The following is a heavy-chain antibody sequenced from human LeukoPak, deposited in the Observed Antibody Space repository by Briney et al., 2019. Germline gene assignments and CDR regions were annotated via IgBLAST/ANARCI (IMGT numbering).Heavy chain of an antibody. V-gene: IGHV3-23*01. CDR1: GLTFSSYA. Sequence: GGSLRLSCAASGLTFSSYAMSWVRQAPGKGLEWVSAISGSGGSTYYADSVKGRFTISRDNSKNTLYLQMNSLRAEDTAVYYCAKIRIGPYYYYGMDVWGQGTTVTVSS. CDR3: AKIRIGPYYYYGMDV. CDR2: ISGSGGST. D-gene: IGHD2-15*01. J-gene: IGHJ6*02.